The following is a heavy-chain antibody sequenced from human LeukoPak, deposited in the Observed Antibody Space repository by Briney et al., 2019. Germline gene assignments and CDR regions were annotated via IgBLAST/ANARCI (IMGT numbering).Heavy chain of an antibody. D-gene: IGHD4-17*01. Sequence: GGSLRLSCAASGFTFFNYWMHWVRQAPGKGLVWVARINSDGSITTYADSVKGRFTISRDNAKNTLYLQMNSLRAEDTAVYYCGRGGYYGPNESFDIWDQGTMATVSS. CDR3: GRGGYYGPNESFDI. V-gene: IGHV3-74*01. CDR2: INSDGSIT. CDR1: GFTFFNYW. J-gene: IGHJ3*02.